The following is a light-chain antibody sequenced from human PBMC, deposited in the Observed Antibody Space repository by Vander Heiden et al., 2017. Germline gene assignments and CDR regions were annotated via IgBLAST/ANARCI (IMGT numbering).Light chain of an antibody. Sequence: QSVLTQPPSVSGAPGQRVTICCTGSSSNTGAGYDVHWYQQLPGTAPKLLIYGNSNRPSWVPDRFSGSKSGTSASLAITGLQAEDEADYYCQSDDSSLSGSVVFGGGTKLTVL. CDR3: QSDDSSLSGSVV. V-gene: IGLV1-40*01. CDR1: SSNTGAGYD. J-gene: IGLJ2*01. CDR2: GNS.